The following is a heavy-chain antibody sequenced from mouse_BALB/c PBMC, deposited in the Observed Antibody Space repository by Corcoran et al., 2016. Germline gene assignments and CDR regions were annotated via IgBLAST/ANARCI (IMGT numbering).Heavy chain of an antibody. CDR3: ARSYYGSSDDWYFDV. J-gene: IGHJ1*01. D-gene: IGHD1-1*01. CDR1: GYTFTNYG. Sequence: QIQLVQSGPELKKPGETVKISCKASGYTFTNYGMNWVKQAPGKGLKWMGWINTYTGEPTYADDFKGRFAFSLETSASTAYLQINNLKNEDMATYVCARSYYGSSDDWYFDVWGAGTTFTVSS. V-gene: IGHV9-1*02. CDR2: INTYTGEP.